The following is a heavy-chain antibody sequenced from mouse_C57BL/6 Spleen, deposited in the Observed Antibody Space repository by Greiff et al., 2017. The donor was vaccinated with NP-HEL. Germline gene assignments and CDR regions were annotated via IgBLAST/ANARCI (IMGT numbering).Heavy chain of an antibody. CDR3: ARGYDGYPMDY. CDR2: INPSTGGT. Sequence: EVQLQQSGPELVKPGASVKISCKASGYSFTGYYMNWVKQSPEKSLEWIGEINPSTGGTTYNQKFKAKATLTVDKSSSTAYMQLKSLTSEDSAVYYCARGYDGYPMDYWGQGTSVTVSS. CDR1: GYSFTGYY. J-gene: IGHJ4*01. V-gene: IGHV1-42*01. D-gene: IGHD2-3*01.